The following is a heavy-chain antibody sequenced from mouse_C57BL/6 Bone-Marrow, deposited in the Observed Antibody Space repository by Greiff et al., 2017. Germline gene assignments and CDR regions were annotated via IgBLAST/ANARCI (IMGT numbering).Heavy chain of an antibody. Sequence: VQLQQPGAELVKPGASVKLSCKASGYTFTSYWMHWVKQRPGRGLEWIGRIDPNSGGTKYNEKFKSKATLTADKSSSTAYMQLSSLTSEDSAVYYCACRFYDGYSFFDYWGQGTTLTVSS. CDR1: GYTFTSYW. V-gene: IGHV1-62-3*01. D-gene: IGHD2-3*01. CDR3: ACRFYDGYSFFDY. J-gene: IGHJ2*01. CDR2: IDPNSGGT.